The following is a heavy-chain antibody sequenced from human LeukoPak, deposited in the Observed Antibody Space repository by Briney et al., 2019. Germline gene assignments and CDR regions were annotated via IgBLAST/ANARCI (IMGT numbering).Heavy chain of an antibody. J-gene: IGHJ4*02. D-gene: IGHD5-24*01. V-gene: IGHV5-51*01. CDR1: GYSFTSYW. CDR2: IYPGDSDT. Sequence: GESLKISCKGSGYSFTSYWIGWVRQMPGKGLEWMGIIYPGDSDTRYSPSFQGQVTISADKSISTAYLQWSSLKASDTAMYYCARSTPVEMATITDFDYWGQGTLVTVSS. CDR3: ARSTPVEMATITDFDY.